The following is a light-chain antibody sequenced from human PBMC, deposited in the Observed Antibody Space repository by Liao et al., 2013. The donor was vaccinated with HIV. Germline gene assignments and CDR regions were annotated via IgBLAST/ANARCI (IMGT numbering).Light chain of an antibody. Sequence: SYELTQPSSVSVSPGQTARITCSGDILAKKYSRWFQQKPGQVPVVVIYKDSERPSGIPERFSGSNSGNTATLTIGGTQAMDEADYFCQAWDSRADVVFGGGTKLTVL. V-gene: IGLV3-27*01. CDR3: QAWDSRADVV. CDR2: KDS. J-gene: IGLJ2*01. CDR1: ILAKKY.